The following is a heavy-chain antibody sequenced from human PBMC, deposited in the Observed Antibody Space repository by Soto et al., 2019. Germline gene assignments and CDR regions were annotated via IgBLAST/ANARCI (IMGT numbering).Heavy chain of an antibody. J-gene: IGHJ6*02. CDR1: GYTFTSYG. V-gene: IGHV1-18*01. CDR2: ISAYNGNT. CDR3: ASYHLNSYYYGMDV. Sequence: QVQLVQSGAAVKKPGAPVKVSCKASGYTFTSYGFSWVRQAPGQGLEWMGWISAYNGNTNYAQKLQGRVTMTTDTSTSTAYMELRSLRSDDTAVYYCASYHLNSYYYGMDVWGQGTTVTVSS.